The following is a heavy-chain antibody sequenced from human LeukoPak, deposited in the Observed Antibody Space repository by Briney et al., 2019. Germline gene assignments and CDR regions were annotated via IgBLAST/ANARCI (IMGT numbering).Heavy chain of an antibody. CDR3: AKDPRYQHYDFWSGYYFVGGMDV. J-gene: IGHJ6*02. Sequence: PGGSLRLSCAASGFTFSSYAMSWVRQAPGKGLEWVSAISGSGGSTYYADSVKGRFTISRDNSKNTLYLQMNSLRAEDTAVYYCAKDPRYQHYDFWSGYYFVGGMDVWGQGTTVTVSS. D-gene: IGHD3-3*01. V-gene: IGHV3-23*01. CDR2: ISGSGGST. CDR1: GFTFSSYA.